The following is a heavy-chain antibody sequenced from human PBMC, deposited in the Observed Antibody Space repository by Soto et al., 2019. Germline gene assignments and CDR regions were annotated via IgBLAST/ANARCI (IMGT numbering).Heavy chain of an antibody. CDR2: IIPMFDTA. J-gene: IGHJ4*02. CDR1: GGTLSSYA. Sequence: QVQLVQSGAEVKKPGSSVKVSCKASGGTLSSYAFSWVRQAPGQGLEWMGGIIPMFDTANYAQKFQDRVTISADESTSTAYMALSSLTSEDTAVYYCARSLTYYYETSGYYLGNIWGQGTLVTVSS. V-gene: IGHV1-69*01. CDR3: ARSLTYYYETSGYYLGNI. D-gene: IGHD3-22*01.